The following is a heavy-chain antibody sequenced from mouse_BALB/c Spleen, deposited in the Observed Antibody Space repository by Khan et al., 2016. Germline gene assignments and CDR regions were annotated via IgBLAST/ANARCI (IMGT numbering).Heavy chain of an antibody. V-gene: IGHV6-6*02. CDR3: TPRYYYGSLYAMDY. CDR1: GFTFSNYW. D-gene: IGHD1-1*01. Sequence: EVKLEESGGGLVQPGGSMKLSCVASGFTFSNYWMNWVRQSPEKGLEWVAEIRLKSNNYAQHNAESVKGRFTISNDDSKSSVYLQMNHLSAEDTGIYDCTPRYYYGSLYAMDYLGQRTSVTVSS. CDR2: IRLKSNNYAQ. J-gene: IGHJ4*01.